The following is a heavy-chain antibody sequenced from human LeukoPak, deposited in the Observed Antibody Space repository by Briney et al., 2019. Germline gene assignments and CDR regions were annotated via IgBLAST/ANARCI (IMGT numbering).Heavy chain of an antibody. V-gene: IGHV3-74*01. CDR3: ARAQYYYYMDV. J-gene: IGHJ6*03. CDR1: GFTFSSYW. Sequence: GGSLRLSCAASGFTFSSYWMHWVRQAPGKGLVWVSRINSDGSSTSYADSVKGRFTISRDNAKYTLYLQMNSLRAEDTAVYYCARAQYYYYMDVWGKGTTVTVSS. CDR2: INSDGSST.